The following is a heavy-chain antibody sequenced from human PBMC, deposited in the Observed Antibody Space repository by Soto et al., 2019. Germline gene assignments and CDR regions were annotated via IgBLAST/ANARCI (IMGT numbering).Heavy chain of an antibody. CDR1: GGSISSSSYY. CDR2: IYYNGRT. CDR3: ATSAGYFDWLLKIDY. J-gene: IGHJ4*02. D-gene: IGHD3-9*01. V-gene: IGHV4-39*01. Sequence: SETLSLTCTVAGGSISSSSYYWGWIRQPPGKGLEWIGSIYYNGRTYYSPSLKSRVTISVDTSMNQFYLKLRSVTAADTAVYYCATSAGYFDWLLKIDYWGQGTLVTVS.